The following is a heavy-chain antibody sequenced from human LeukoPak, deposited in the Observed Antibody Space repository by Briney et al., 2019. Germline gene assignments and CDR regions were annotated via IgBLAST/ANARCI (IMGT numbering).Heavy chain of an antibody. J-gene: IGHJ4*02. Sequence: GRSLRLSCAASGFTFSSYGMHWVRQAPGKGLEWVAVIWYDGSNKYYADSVKGRFTISRDNSKNTLYLQMNSLRAEDTAVYYCARDAGNYRSGGLDYWGQGTLVTVSS. V-gene: IGHV3-33*01. CDR3: ARDAGNYRSGGLDY. D-gene: IGHD3-10*01. CDR1: GFTFSSYG. CDR2: IWYDGSNK.